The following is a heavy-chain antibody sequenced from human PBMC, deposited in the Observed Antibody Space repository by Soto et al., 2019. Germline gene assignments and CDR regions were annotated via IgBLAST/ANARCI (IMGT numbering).Heavy chain of an antibody. CDR3: ARELGGYDYLYYYYYMDV. V-gene: IGHV1-69*08. D-gene: IGHD5-12*01. Sequence: QVQLVQSGAEMKKPGSSVKVSCQASGAFFDSLTINWVRQAPGQGLEWMGRIIPVLGMANYEQKFQGRVMIIADKSTSTVYMELSSLTSEDTAVYYCARELGGYDYLYYYYYMDVWGEGTTVTVSS. J-gene: IGHJ6*03. CDR1: GAFFDSLT. CDR2: IIPVLGMA.